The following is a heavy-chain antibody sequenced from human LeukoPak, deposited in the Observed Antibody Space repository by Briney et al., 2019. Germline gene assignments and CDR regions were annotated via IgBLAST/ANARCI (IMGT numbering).Heavy chain of an antibody. D-gene: IGHD1-26*01. V-gene: IGHV4-59*01. CDR3: ARDLGGIYFDY. Sequence: SETLSLTCPVSAASISRYYWGWIRQPPKKGLEWIGCSRFSGSTNYNPSLRRRVTISVDTSKNELSLKLSSVTAADTGVNYCARDLGGIYFDYWGQGTLVTVSS. J-gene: IGHJ4*02. CDR2: SRFSGST. CDR1: AASISRYY.